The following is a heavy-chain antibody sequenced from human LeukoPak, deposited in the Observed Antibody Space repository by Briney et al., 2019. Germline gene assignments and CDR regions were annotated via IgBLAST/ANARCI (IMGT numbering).Heavy chain of an antibody. CDR1: GYTFTSYG. J-gene: IGHJ6*02. V-gene: IGHV1-18*01. Sequence: SVKVSCKASGYTFTSYGINWVRQAPGQGLEWMGWISADNGNTKYAQKVQGRVTMTTDTSTTTAYMELRSLRSDDTAVYYCARDDWIYGMDVWGQGTTVSVSS. CDR3: ARDDWIYGMDV. CDR2: ISADNGNT. D-gene: IGHD3-9*01.